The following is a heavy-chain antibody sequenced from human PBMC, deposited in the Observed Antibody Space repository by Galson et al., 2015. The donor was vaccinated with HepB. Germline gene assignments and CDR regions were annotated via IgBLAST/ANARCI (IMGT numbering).Heavy chain of an antibody. CDR1: GITFSKAW. CDR3: TTDGYYYDSSGYYYAADYFQH. V-gene: IGHV3-15*01. D-gene: IGHD3-22*01. J-gene: IGHJ1*01. CDR2: IKSKTDDGTA. Sequence: SLRLSCAASGITFSKAWMSWDRQAPGKGLEWVGRIKSKTDDGTADYAAPVKGRFTIPRDDSTTTLYLQMNSLKTEDTAVYYCTTDGYYYDSSGYYYAADYFQHWGQGTLVTVSS.